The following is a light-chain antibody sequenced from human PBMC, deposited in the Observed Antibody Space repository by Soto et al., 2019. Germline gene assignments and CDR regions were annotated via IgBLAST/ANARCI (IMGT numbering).Light chain of an antibody. Sequence: DIQMTPSPSSLSASVGDRVTITCQASQDISNYLNWYQQKPGKAPKLLIYDASNLETGVPSRFSGSGSGTDFTSTISSLQPEDIATYYCQQYDNLPFGGGTKVEIK. CDR3: QQYDNLP. J-gene: IGKJ4*01. V-gene: IGKV1-33*01. CDR2: DAS. CDR1: QDISNY.